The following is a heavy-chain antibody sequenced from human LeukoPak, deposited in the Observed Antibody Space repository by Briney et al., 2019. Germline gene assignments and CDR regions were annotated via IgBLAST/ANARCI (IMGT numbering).Heavy chain of an antibody. J-gene: IGHJ3*02. D-gene: IGHD2-2*01. CDR1: GFTFNGYS. Sequence: PGGSLRLSCTASGFTFNGYSMNWVRQAPGKGLEWVSYIISSATTTYYADSVKGRFTISRDNAKNSLYLQMNSLRDEDTAVYYCARYCSSTSCYLAHAFDIWGQGTMVTVSS. CDR2: IISSATTT. CDR3: ARYCSSTSCYLAHAFDI. V-gene: IGHV3-48*02.